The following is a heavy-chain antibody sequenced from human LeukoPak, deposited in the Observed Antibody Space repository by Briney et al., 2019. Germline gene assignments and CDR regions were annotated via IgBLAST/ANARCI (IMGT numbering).Heavy chain of an antibody. CDR1: GVSLNHYY. CDR3: AMLLYHSGRPGP. D-gene: IGHD2/OR15-2a*01. CDR2: INHPGST. J-gene: IGHJ5*02. Sequence: SETLSLTCAVYGVSLNHYYWTWIRQPPGKGLEWIGEINHPGSTNYNPSLKSRVTISIDMSKSQFSLKVNSVTAADTAVYYCAMLLYHSGRPGPWGQGTLVTVSS. V-gene: IGHV4-34*01.